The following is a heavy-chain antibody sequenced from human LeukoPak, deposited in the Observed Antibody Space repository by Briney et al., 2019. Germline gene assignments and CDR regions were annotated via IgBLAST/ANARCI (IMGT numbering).Heavy chain of an antibody. V-gene: IGHV3-23*01. D-gene: IGHD3-22*01. J-gene: IGHJ4*02. CDR1: GFTFSSYA. CDR2: ISGSGGSA. CDR3: AKDTNYYDSSGYLDY. Sequence: GGSLRLSCAASGFTFSSYAMSWVRQAPGKGLEWVSAISGSGGSAYYADSVKGRFTISRDNSKNTLYLQMNGLRAEDTAVYYCAKDTNYYDSSGYLDYWGQGTLVTVSS.